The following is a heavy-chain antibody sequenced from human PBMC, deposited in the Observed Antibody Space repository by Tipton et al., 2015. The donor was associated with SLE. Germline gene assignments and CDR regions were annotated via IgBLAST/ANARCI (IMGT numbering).Heavy chain of an antibody. J-gene: IGHJ4*02. V-gene: IGHV4-31*03. CDR1: GGSISSGGYY. CDR3: ARDMQQWGYDY. Sequence: TLSLTCTVSGGSISSGGYYWSWIRPHPGKGLEWIGYIYYSGSTYYNPSLKSRVTISVDTSKNQFSLKLSSVTAADTAVYYCARDMQQWGYDYWGQGTLVTVSS. CDR2: IYYSGST. D-gene: IGHD6-19*01.